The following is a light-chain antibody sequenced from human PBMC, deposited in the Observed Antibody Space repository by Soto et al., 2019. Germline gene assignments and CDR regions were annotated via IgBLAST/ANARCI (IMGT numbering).Light chain of an antibody. CDR2: GHS. CDR1: NSNIGAGYD. Sequence: QSVLTQPPSVSVAPGQRVTISCTGYNSNIGAGYDVHWYQQLPGTAPKLLIYGHSNRPSGVPDRFSASKSGTSASLAITGLQAEDEADYYCQSYDSSLSGWVFGGGTKLPVL. CDR3: QSYDSSLSGWV. V-gene: IGLV1-40*01. J-gene: IGLJ3*02.